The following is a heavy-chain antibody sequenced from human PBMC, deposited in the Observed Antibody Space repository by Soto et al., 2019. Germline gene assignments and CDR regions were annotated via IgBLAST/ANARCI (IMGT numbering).Heavy chain of an antibody. J-gene: IGHJ4*02. Sequence: QVQLVESGGGLVKPGGSLRLSCAASGFTFSDYYMSWIRQTPEKGLEWVSYIGLSGNNIYYADSVKGRFTISRDNAKNSLSLQMNSLRAEDTAIYYCAIRTATPSGDVDYWGQGTLVTVSS. V-gene: IGHV3-11*01. D-gene: IGHD3-10*01. CDR1: GFTFSDYY. CDR2: IGLSGNNI. CDR3: AIRTATPSGDVDY.